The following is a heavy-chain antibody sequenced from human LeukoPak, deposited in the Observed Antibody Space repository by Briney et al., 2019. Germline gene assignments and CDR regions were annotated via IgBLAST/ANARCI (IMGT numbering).Heavy chain of an antibody. V-gene: IGHV1-58*02. Sequence: SVKVSCKASGFTFTNSAMQWVRQARGQRLEWIGWIVVGSGNTNYAQKFQERVTITRDMSTSTAYMELSSLRSEDTAVYYCARDPSITGTTGFDYWGQGTLVTVSS. CDR2: IVVGSGNT. CDR1: GFTFTNSA. J-gene: IGHJ4*02. CDR3: ARDPSITGTTGFDY. D-gene: IGHD1-20*01.